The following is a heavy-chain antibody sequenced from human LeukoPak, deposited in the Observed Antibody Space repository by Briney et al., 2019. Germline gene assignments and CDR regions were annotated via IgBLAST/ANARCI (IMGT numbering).Heavy chain of an antibody. Sequence: GRSLRLSCAASGFTFDDYAMHWVRQAPGKGLEWVSGLSWNSGSIGYADSVKGRFTISRDNAKNSLYLQMNSLRAEDTALYYCAKAQNYDFWSGFFDYWGQGTLVTVSS. CDR3: AKAQNYDFWSGFFDY. J-gene: IGHJ4*02. D-gene: IGHD3-3*01. CDR1: GFTFDDYA. CDR2: LSWNSGSI. V-gene: IGHV3-9*01.